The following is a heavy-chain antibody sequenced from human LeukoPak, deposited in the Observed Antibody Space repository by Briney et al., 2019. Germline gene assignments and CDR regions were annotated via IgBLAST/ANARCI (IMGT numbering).Heavy chain of an antibody. V-gene: IGHV1-8*01. CDR3: ARGPDYDFWSGQGVY. CDR1: GYTFTRYD. J-gene: IGHJ4*02. CDR2: MNPNSGNT. D-gene: IGHD3-3*01. Sequence: ASVKVSCKASGYTFTRYDINWGRQATGEGVEWRGWMNPNSGNTGYAQKFQGRVTMTRNTSISTAYMELTSLRSEDTAVYYCARGPDYDFWSGQGVYWGQGTLVTVSS.